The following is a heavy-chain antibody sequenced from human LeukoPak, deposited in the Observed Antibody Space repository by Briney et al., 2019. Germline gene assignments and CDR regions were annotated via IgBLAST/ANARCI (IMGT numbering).Heavy chain of an antibody. J-gene: IGHJ5*02. CDR3: ARDRSITTRRSGWFDP. D-gene: IGHD3-22*01. Sequence: PGGSLRLSCAASGFTFSSYSMNWVRQAPGKGLEWVSYISSSSSTIYYADSVKGRFTISRDNAKNSLYLQMNSLRDEDTAVYYCARDRSITTRRSGWFDPWGQGTLVTVSS. CDR1: GFTFSSYS. V-gene: IGHV3-48*02. CDR2: ISSSSSTI.